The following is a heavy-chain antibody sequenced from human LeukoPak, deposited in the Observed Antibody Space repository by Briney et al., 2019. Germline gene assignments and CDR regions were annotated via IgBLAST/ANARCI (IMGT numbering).Heavy chain of an antibody. Sequence: GGSLRLSCAASGFTVSSNYMSWVRQAPGKGLEWVSVIYSGGSTYYADSVKGRFIISRDNSKNTLYLQMNSLRAEDTAVYYCAREGLTGDNHDAFDIWGQGTMVTVSS. CDR3: AREGLTGDNHDAFDI. CDR2: IYSGGST. J-gene: IGHJ3*02. V-gene: IGHV3-66*01. CDR1: GFTVSSNY. D-gene: IGHD7-27*01.